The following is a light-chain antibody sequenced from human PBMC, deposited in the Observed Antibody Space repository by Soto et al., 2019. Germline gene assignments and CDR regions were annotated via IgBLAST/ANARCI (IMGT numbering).Light chain of an antibody. V-gene: IGLV1-47*01. CDR2: RNN. CDR1: SSNIGSNY. J-gene: IGLJ1*01. Sequence: QSVLTQPPSASGTPGQRVTISCSGSSSNIGSNYVYWYHQLPGTAPKLVIYRNNQRPSGVPDRISGSKSGNTASLTISGLQAEDEADYYCCSYAGSSTYVFGTGTKVTVL. CDR3: CSYAGSSTYV.